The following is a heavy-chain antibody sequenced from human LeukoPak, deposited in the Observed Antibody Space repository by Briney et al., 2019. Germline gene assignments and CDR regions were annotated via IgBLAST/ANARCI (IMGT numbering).Heavy chain of an antibody. Sequence: GGSLSLSCAASGFIFPTYGIHFVRQAPGKGLERLALIWHDGNRKNYADSVKGRFTISRDDSKNTVSLQMNSLRAEDTAIYYCARDLNSNNSNPGWFDPWGQGTLVTVSS. CDR2: IWHDGNRK. CDR1: GFIFPTYG. J-gene: IGHJ5*02. D-gene: IGHD4-11*01. CDR3: ARDLNSNNSNPGWFDP. V-gene: IGHV3-33*01.